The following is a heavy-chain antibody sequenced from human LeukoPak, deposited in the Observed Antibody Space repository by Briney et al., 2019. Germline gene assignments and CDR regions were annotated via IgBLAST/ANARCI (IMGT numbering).Heavy chain of an antibody. D-gene: IGHD5-18*01. CDR2: IRSKAYGATT. CDR3: TRDWDFSYGL. CDR1: GFTFSDYA. J-gene: IGHJ4*02. Sequence: GGSLRLSCKGFGFTFSDYAMSWVRQAPGKGLEWVGFIRSKAYGATTEYAASVKGRFIISRDDSKSIAYLQTNSLKTEDTAVYYCTRDWDFSYGLWGQGTLVTVSS. V-gene: IGHV3-49*04.